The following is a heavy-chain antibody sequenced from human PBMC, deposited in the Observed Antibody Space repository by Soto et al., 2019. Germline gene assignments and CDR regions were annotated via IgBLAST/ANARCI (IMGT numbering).Heavy chain of an antibody. V-gene: IGHV3-30*18. J-gene: IGHJ6*02. Sequence: SLRLSCAASGFTFISYGMYWVRQAPGKGLEWVALISFDGNNKRYADSVKGRFTISRDTSKNTLDLQMNSLRPEDTAVYYCAKENWPRDYNYYGMDVWGQGTTVTVSS. CDR3: AKENWPRDYNYYGMDV. CDR2: ISFDGNNK. CDR1: GFTFISYG.